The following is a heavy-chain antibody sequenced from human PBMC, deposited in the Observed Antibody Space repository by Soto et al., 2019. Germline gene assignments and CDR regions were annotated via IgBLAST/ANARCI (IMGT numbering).Heavy chain of an antibody. J-gene: IGHJ4*01. CDR2: VYFTGST. D-gene: IGHD3-22*01. V-gene: IGHV4-59*08. Sequence: LQPLSLTCTVTGDSMNSHSWSWLQQPTGKALEWMGYVYFTGSTNYSPSLESRLTILVDTSKNQFSLKLTSVTAADTAVHYCASFPVIPGRDSPLIFDYWGQGTLVTDSS. CDR1: GDSMNSHS. CDR3: ASFPVIPGRDSPLIFDY.